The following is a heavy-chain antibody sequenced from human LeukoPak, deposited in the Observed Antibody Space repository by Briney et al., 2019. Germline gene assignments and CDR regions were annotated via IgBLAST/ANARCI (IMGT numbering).Heavy chain of an antibody. J-gene: IGHJ4*02. CDR2: IYTSGST. D-gene: IGHD3-22*01. CDR3: AKTHIYYDNSGYLSDS. V-gene: IGHV4-4*07. Sequence: SETLSLTCTVSGGSISSYYWSWIRQPAGKGLEWIGRIYTSGSTNYNPSLKSRVTISVDKSKNQFSLKLSSVTAADTAVYYCAKTHIYYDNSGYLSDSWGQGTLVTVSS. CDR1: GGSISSYY.